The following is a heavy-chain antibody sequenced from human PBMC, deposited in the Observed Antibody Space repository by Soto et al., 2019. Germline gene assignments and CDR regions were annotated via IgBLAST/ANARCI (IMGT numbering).Heavy chain of an antibody. V-gene: IGHV3-66*01. CDR1: GFTVSSNY. CDR2: IYSGGST. CDR3: ARDSSRAGYFDY. J-gene: IGHJ4*02. Sequence: EVQLVESGGGLVQPGGSLRLSCAASGFTVSSNYMSWVRQAPGKGLEWVSVIYSGGSTYYADSVKGRFTISRDNSKNTLDLQMNSLRAEDTAVYYCARDSSRAGYFDYWGQGTLVTVSS.